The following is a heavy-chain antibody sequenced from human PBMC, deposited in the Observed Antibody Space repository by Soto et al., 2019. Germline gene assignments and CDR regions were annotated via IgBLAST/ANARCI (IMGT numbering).Heavy chain of an antibody. CDR1: GGSISSSSYY. CDR3: ARLRGPYQLLWAFYFDY. CDR2: IYYSGST. V-gene: IGHV4-39*01. D-gene: IGHD2-2*01. J-gene: IGHJ4*02. Sequence: PSETLSLTCTVSGGSISSSSYYWGWIRQPPGKGLEWIGSIYYSGSTYYNLSLKSRVTISVDTSKNQFSLKLSSVTAADTAVYYCARLRGPYQLLWAFYFDYWGQGTLVTVSS.